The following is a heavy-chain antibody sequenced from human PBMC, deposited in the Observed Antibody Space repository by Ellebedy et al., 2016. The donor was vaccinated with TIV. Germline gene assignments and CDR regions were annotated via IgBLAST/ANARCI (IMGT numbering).Heavy chain of an antibody. CDR3: ARDSGGISYFYGMDV. CDR2: IKEDGSDK. D-gene: IGHD2-15*01. CDR1: GFTFSSYW. V-gene: IGHV3-7*01. Sequence: GGSLRLSXVASGFTFSSYWMSWVRQAPGKGLEWVANIKEDGSDKYYADSVKGRFTISRDNSKNTLYLQMNSLRAEDTAVYYCARDSGGISYFYGMDVWGQGTTVTVSS. J-gene: IGHJ6*02.